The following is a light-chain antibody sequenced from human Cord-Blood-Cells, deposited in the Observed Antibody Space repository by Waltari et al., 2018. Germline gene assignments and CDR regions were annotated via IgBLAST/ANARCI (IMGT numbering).Light chain of an antibody. Sequence: QSALTQPASVSGSPGQSITISCTGTSSDVGGYNYVSWYQQHPGKAPKRMIYDVSNRPSVVSNRFSGSKSGNTASLTISGLQAEDEADYYCSSYTSSSTVVFGGGTKLTVL. CDR1: SSDVGGYNY. V-gene: IGLV2-14*01. J-gene: IGLJ2*01. CDR2: DVS. CDR3: SSYTSSSTVV.